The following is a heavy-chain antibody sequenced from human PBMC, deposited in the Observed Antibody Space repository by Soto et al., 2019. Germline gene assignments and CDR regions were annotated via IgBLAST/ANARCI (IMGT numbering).Heavy chain of an antibody. CDR3: ARGEDYGSGSYYTHYYYMDV. D-gene: IGHD3-10*01. J-gene: IGHJ6*03. Sequence: GGSLRLSCAASGFTFSSYGMHWVRQAPGKGLEWVAVIWYDGSNKYYEDSVKGRFTISRGNSKNTLYMQMNSLRAEDTAVYYCARGEDYGSGSYYTHYYYMDVWGKGTTVTVSS. CDR2: IWYDGSNK. V-gene: IGHV3-33*01. CDR1: GFTFSSYG.